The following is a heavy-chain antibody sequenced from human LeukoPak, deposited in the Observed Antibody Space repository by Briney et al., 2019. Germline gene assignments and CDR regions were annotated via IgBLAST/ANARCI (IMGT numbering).Heavy chain of an antibody. CDR3: AKDPPSQLVNTGGYYFDY. J-gene: IGHJ4*02. CDR1: GFSFSSYG. Sequence: VGSLRLSCVASGFSFSSYGMHWVRQAPGKGLDWVAVISYDGSNKYYADSVKGRFTISRDNSKNTLYLQMNSLRAEDTAVYYCAKDPPSQLVNTGGYYFDYWGQRTLVTVSS. CDR2: ISYDGSNK. D-gene: IGHD6-13*01. V-gene: IGHV3-30*18.